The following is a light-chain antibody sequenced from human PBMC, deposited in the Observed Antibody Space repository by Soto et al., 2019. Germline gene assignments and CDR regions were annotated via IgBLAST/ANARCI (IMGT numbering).Light chain of an antibody. J-gene: IGLJ2*01. CDR2: XXX. CDR1: TGAVTSGYY. Sequence: QAVVTQEPSLTVSPGGTVTLTCASSTGAVTSGYYPNWFQQKPGQAPRAXXXXXXXXXXXXXARFSGSLLGGKAALTLSGXXXXXXXXXXXLLYYGGAQLVFGGGTKVTVL. CDR3: LLYYGGAQLV. V-gene: IGLV7-43*01.